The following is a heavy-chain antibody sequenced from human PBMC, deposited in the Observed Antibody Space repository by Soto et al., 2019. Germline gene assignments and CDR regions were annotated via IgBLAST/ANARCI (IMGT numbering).Heavy chain of an antibody. D-gene: IGHD3-3*01. J-gene: IGHJ6*03. V-gene: IGHV4-34*01. CDR3: ARAYDFWSGYYIGYYYMDV. CDR2: INHSGST. Sequence: QVQLQQWGAGLLKPSETLSLTCAVYGGSFSGYYWSWIRQPPGKGLEWIGEINHSGSTNYNPSLKSRVTISVDTSKNQFSLKLRSVTAADTAVYYCARAYDFWSGYYIGYYYMDVWGKGTTVTVSS. CDR1: GGSFSGYY.